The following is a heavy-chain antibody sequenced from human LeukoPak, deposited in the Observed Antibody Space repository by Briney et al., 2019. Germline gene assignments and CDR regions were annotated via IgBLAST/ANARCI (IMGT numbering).Heavy chain of an antibody. CDR3: ARDRKYGYYDIFPLDY. CDR1: GGSISSSSYY. D-gene: IGHD3-9*01. CDR2: IYYSGST. J-gene: IGHJ4*02. V-gene: IGHV4-39*07. Sequence: PSETLSLTCTVSGGSISSSSYYWGWIRQPPGKGLEWIGSIYYSGSTYYNPSLKSRVTISVDTSKNQFSLKLSSVTAADTAVYYCARDRKYGYYDIFPLDYWGQGTLVTVSS.